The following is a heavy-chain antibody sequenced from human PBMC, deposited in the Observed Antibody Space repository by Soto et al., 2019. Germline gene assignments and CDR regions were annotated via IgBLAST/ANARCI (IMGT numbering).Heavy chain of an antibody. J-gene: IGHJ6*02. CDR2: ISAYNGNT. CDR1: GYTFTSYG. D-gene: IGHD3-10*01. CDR3: ASNYLYYYGSGNTNYYGMDV. V-gene: IGHV1-18*01. Sequence: QVQLVQSGAEVKKPRASVKVSCKASGYTFTSYGISWVRQAPGQGLEWMGWISAYNGNTNYAQKLQGRVTMTTDTSPSTAYMELRSLRSDDTAVYYCASNYLYYYGSGNTNYYGMDVWGQGTTVTVSS.